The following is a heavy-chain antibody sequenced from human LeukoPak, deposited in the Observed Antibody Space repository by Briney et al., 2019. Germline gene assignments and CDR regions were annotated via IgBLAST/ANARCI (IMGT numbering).Heavy chain of an antibody. CDR3: ARGSSYGFSMGY. Sequence: ASVKVSCKASGYTFTIYGINWVRQAPGQGLEWTGWITTYNGDTNYAQKLQGRVTMTSDTSTSTAYMELRSLTSDDTAVYYCARGSSYGFSMGYWGQGTLVAVSS. V-gene: IGHV1-18*01. CDR2: ITTYNGDT. D-gene: IGHD5-18*01. CDR1: GYTFTIYG. J-gene: IGHJ4*02.